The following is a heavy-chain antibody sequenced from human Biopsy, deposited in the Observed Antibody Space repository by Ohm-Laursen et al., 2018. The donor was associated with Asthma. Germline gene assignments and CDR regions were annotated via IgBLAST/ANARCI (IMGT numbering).Heavy chain of an antibody. J-gene: IGHJ2*01. CDR2: IPYSGST. V-gene: IGHV4-61*01. CDR1: GGSVSSGSYY. CDR3: ARVPTTLRYFDL. D-gene: IGHD2-15*01. Sequence: SETLSLTCTVSGGSVSSGSYYWSWIRQPPGKGLAWVSYIPYSGSTDYNPSLKSRLTISIDTSKNQSSLKLSSVTAADTAVYYCARVPTTLRYFDLWGRGTLVTVSS.